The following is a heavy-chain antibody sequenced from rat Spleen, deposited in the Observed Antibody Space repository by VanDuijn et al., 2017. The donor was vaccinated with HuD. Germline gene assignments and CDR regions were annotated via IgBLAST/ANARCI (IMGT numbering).Heavy chain of an antibody. V-gene: IGHV5-7*01. CDR2: ITYDGSST. CDR1: GFTFSDYN. J-gene: IGHJ2*01. D-gene: IGHD1-5*01. Sequence: EVQLVESGGGLVQPGRSLKLSCAASGFTFSDYNMAWVRQAPKKGLEWVAIITYDGSSTYYRDSVKGRFTISRDNAESTLYLQMDSLRSEDTATYYCARLRYNPFDYWGQGVMVTVSS. CDR3: ARLRYNPFDY.